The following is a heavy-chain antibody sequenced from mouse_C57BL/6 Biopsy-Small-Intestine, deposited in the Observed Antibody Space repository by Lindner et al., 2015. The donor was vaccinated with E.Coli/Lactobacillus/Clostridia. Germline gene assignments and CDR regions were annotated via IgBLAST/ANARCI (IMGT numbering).Heavy chain of an antibody. CDR3: TRFYGNYNFDY. D-gene: IGHD2-1*01. Sequence: VQLQESGPELVKPGASVKISCKASGYAFSTSWMNWVKQRPGKGLEWIGRIYPGNGDTNYNGKFKGKATLTADKSSSTAYMQLSSLTSEDSAVYFCTRFYGNYNFDYWGQGTTLTVSS. CDR2: IYPGNGDT. CDR1: GYAFSTSW. J-gene: IGHJ2*01. V-gene: IGHV1-82*01.